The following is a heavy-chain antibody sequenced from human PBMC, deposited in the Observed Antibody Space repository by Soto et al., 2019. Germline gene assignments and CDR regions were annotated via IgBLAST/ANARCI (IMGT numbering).Heavy chain of an antibody. CDR2: ISAYNGNT. CDR1: GYTFASYG. J-gene: IGHJ1*01. Sequence: ASVKVSCKASGYTFASYGISWVRQAPGQGLEWMGWISAYNGNTNYAQKLQGRVTMTTDTSTSTAYMELRSLRSDDTAVYYCARGRAPVAVFRAEYFQHWGQGTLVTVSS. V-gene: IGHV1-18*04. D-gene: IGHD1-26*01. CDR3: ARGRAPVAVFRAEYFQH.